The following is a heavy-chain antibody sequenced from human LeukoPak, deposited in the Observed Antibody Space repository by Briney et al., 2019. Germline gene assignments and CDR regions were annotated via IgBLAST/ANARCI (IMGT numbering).Heavy chain of an antibody. CDR3: ARAPYSSGWYGSENY. V-gene: IGHV1-8*01. CDR1: GYTFTSYD. J-gene: IGHJ4*02. CDR2: MNPNSGNT. D-gene: IGHD6-19*01. Sequence: ASVKVSCKASGYTFTSYDINWVRQATGQGLEWMEWMNPNSGNTGYAQKFQGRVTMTRDTSISTAYMELSSLRSEDTAVYYCARAPYSSGWYGSENYWGQGTLVTVSS.